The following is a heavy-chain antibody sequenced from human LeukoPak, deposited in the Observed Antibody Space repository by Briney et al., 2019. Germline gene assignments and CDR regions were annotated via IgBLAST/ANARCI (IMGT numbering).Heavy chain of an antibody. J-gene: IGHJ4*02. V-gene: IGHV4-59*01. CDR2: INYSGST. Sequence: PSETLSLTCTVSGGSFSTYYWTWIRQPPGKGLEWIGYINYSGSTSYNPSLRSRVTTSVDTSKNQFSLKVNSVTAADTAVYYCARGSRTTVTNWGQGTLVTVSS. CDR3: ARGSRTTVTN. D-gene: IGHD4-17*01. CDR1: GGSFSTYY.